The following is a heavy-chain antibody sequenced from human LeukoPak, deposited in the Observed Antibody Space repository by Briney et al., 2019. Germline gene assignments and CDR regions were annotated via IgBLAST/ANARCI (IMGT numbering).Heavy chain of an antibody. D-gene: IGHD3-10*01. J-gene: IGHJ4*02. V-gene: IGHV3-23*01. Sequence: GGSLRLSCAASGFTFSSYAMSWVRQAPRKGLEWVSSISGSGTSTHYADSVKGRFTISRDNSKTTLYLQMNSLRAEDTAVYYCASSLLWFGEPPPLSFDYWGQGTLVTVSS. CDR2: ISGSGTST. CDR3: ASSLLWFGEPPPLSFDY. CDR1: GFTFSSYA.